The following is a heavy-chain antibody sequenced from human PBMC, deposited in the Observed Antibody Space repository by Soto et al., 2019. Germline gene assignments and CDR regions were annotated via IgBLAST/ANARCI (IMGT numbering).Heavy chain of an antibody. CDR2: INAGNGNT. CDR3: ARSITIFGVVSIIPYYFDY. V-gene: IGHV1-3*01. J-gene: IGHJ4*02. D-gene: IGHD3-3*01. CDR1: GYTFTSYA. Sequence: SSVKVSCKASGYTFTSYAMHWVRQAPGQRLEWMGWINAGNGNTKYSQKFQGRVTITRDTSASTAYMELSSLRSEDTAVYYCARSITIFGVVSIIPYYFDYWGQGTLVTVSS.